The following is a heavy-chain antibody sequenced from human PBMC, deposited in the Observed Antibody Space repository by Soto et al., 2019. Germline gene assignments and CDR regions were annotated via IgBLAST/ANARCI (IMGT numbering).Heavy chain of an antibody. V-gene: IGHV3-30-3*01. CDR3: ARDQTGITTTGGGRIDH. Sequence: QVQLVESGGGVVQPGRSLRLSCAASGFTFSTHAMHWVRQAPGKGLECVVIVSFDGSNKYYADSVKGRFTISRDNSKNTLYLQMSGLTPEDTAVYYCARDQTGITTTGGGRIDHWGQGTLVTVSS. J-gene: IGHJ4*02. CDR1: GFTFSTHA. D-gene: IGHD1-20*01. CDR2: VSFDGSNK.